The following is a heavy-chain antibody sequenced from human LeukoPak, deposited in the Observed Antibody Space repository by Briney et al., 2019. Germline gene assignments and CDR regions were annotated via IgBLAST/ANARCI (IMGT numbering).Heavy chain of an antibody. Sequence: PSETLSLTCTVSGGSISSGGYYWSWIRQHPGKGLEWIGYIYYSGGTYYNPSLKSRVTISVDTSKNQFSLKLSSVTAADTAVYYCARAATIEVLEPDYFDYWGQGTLVTVSS. CDR2: IYYSGGT. D-gene: IGHD5-12*01. J-gene: IGHJ4*02. CDR1: GGSISSGGYY. V-gene: IGHV4-31*03. CDR3: ARAATIEVLEPDYFDY.